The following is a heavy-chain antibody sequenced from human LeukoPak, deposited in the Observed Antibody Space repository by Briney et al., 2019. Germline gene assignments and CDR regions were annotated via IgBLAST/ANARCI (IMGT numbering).Heavy chain of an antibody. CDR3: ARDIGGVRLVITVFDY. Sequence: SETLSLTCTVSGGSISSSSYYWGWIRQPPGKGLEWIGSIYYSGSTYYNPSLKSRVTISVDTSKNQFSLKLCSVTAADTAVYYCARDIGGVRLVITVFDYWGQGTLVTVSS. J-gene: IGHJ4*02. V-gene: IGHV4-39*07. CDR1: GGSISSSSYY. CDR2: IYYSGST. D-gene: IGHD3-9*01.